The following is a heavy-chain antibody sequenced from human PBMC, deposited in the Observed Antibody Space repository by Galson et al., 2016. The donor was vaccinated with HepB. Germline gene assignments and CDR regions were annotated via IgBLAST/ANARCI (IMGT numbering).Heavy chain of an antibody. CDR2: IITMSDTA. V-gene: IGHV1-69*01. CDR1: GGPFSSNV. J-gene: IGHJ4*02. CDR3: ATSPPMSGLPLLYFDN. Sequence: CKASGGPFSSNVISWVRQAPGQGLEWMGGIITMSDTANYAQKLQGGLTIAADQAARTAYMELRSLTSDDTAVYYCATSPPMSGLPLLYFDNWGQGTLVTVSS. D-gene: IGHD2-2*02.